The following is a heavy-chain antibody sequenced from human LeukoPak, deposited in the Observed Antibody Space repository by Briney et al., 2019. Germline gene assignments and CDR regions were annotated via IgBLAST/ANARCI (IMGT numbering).Heavy chain of an antibody. V-gene: IGHV1-8*01. Sequence: ASVKVSCKASGYTFTSCDINWVRQATGQGLEWMGWMNPNSGNTGYAQKFQGRVTMTRNTSISTAYMELSSLRSEDTAVYYCARGGESWFGELLYWFDPWGQGTLVTVSS. J-gene: IGHJ5*02. D-gene: IGHD3-10*01. CDR3: ARGGESWFGELLYWFDP. CDR1: GYTFTSCD. CDR2: MNPNSGNT.